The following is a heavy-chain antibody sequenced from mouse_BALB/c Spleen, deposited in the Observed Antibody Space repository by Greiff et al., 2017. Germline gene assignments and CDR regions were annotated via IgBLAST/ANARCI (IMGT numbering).Heavy chain of an antibody. CDR2: IDPENGDT. V-gene: IGHV14-4*02. Sequence: VQLQQSGAELVRSGASVKLSCTASGFNIKDYYMHWVKQRPEQGLEWIGWIDPENGDTEYAPKFQGKATMTADTSSNTAYLQLSSLTSEDTAVYYCNDYGYPFAYWGQGTLVTVSA. D-gene: IGHD1-2*01. CDR1: GFNIKDYY. J-gene: IGHJ3*01. CDR3: NDYGYPFAY.